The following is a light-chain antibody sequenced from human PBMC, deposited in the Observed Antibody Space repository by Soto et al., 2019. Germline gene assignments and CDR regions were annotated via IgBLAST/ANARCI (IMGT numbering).Light chain of an antibody. V-gene: IGKV1-33*01. CDR3: QQYDNLLT. Sequence: DIQMTQSPSTLSASVGDRVTITCRASQSIGRFLAWYQHQPGKAPNLLIYDASNLETGDPSRFSGSGSGTHFTFTISSLQPEDVATYYCQQYDNLLTFGGGTKVEIK. J-gene: IGKJ4*01. CDR2: DAS. CDR1: QSIGRF.